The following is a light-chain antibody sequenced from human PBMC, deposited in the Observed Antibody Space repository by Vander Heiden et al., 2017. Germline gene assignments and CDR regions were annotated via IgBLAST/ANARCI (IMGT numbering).Light chain of an antibody. Sequence: SYVLTQPPSVAVAPGQTARTTCGGNNLRTKPEHWYQHRPGQTPVLVVYDDSGRPSGVPARFSCSNSGYTATLTISRVEAEDEDDYYCHVWDSGSDHVVIGGGTKLTVL. J-gene: IGLJ2*01. CDR2: DDS. V-gene: IGLV3-21*02. CDR3: HVWDSGSDHVV. CDR1: NLRTKP.